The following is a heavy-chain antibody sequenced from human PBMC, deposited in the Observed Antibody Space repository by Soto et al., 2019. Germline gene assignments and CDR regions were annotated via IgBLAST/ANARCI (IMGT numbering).Heavy chain of an antibody. CDR2: ISGSGGST. Sequence: GGSLRLSCAASGFTFSSYAMSWVRQAPGKGLEWVSAISGSGGSTYYADSVKGRFTISRDNSKNTLYLQMNSLRAEDTAVYYCAKDPRITMIVVVTAHPAYYFDYWGQGTLVTVSS. CDR1: GFTFSSYA. J-gene: IGHJ4*02. CDR3: AKDPRITMIVVVTAHPAYYFDY. D-gene: IGHD3-22*01. V-gene: IGHV3-23*01.